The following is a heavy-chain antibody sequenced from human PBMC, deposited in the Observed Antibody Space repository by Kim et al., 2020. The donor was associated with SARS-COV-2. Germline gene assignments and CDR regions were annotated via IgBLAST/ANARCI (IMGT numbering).Heavy chain of an antibody. Sequence: ASVKVSCKSSGYTFTNYYIHWVRQAPGQGLEWMGIINPTGGSTTYARKFRGRVTMTRDTSTTTVEMQLTSLTSEDAATYYCARDLVSSNYYGMDVWGQGTTVTVSS. CDR3: ARDLVSSNYYGMDV. J-gene: IGHJ6*02. V-gene: IGHV1-46*01. CDR1: GYTFTNYY. D-gene: IGHD2-8*01. CDR2: INPTGGST.